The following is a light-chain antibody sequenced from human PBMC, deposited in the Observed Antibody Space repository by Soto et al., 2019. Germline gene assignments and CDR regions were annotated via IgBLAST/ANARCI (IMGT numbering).Light chain of an antibody. CDR2: DAS. Sequence: EIVLTQSPGTLSLSPGERATLSCRASQTVSSSYLAWYQQKPGQAPRLLIYDASSRATGIPDRLSGSGSGSDFTLTISRLEPEDSAMYYCQQYGDSPRTFGQGTKVEIK. CDR1: QTVSSSY. CDR3: QQYGDSPRT. V-gene: IGKV3-20*01. J-gene: IGKJ1*01.